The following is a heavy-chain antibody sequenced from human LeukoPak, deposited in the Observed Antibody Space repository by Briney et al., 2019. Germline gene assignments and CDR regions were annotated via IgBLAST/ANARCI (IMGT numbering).Heavy chain of an antibody. J-gene: IGHJ4*02. D-gene: IGHD6-19*01. V-gene: IGHV3-30*02. CDR2: IRYDGSNK. Sequence: GGSLRLSCAASGFTFSSYGMHWVRQAPGKGLEWVAFIRYDGSNKYYADSVKGRFTISRDNSKNTLYLQMNSLRAEDTAVYYCAKGAWDIAVAGAYYFDYWGQGTLVTVSS. CDR3: AKGAWDIAVAGAYYFDY. CDR1: GFTFSSYG.